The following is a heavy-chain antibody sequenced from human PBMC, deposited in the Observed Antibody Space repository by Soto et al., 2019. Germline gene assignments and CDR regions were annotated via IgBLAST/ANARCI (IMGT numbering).Heavy chain of an antibody. CDR3: ARASSEIAGYGGNEGEDY. CDR2: ISYDGSNK. D-gene: IGHD4-17*01. V-gene: IGHV3-30-3*01. J-gene: IGHJ4*02. CDR1: GFTFSSYA. Sequence: GGSLRLSCAASGFTFSSYAMHWVRQAPGKGLEWVAVISYDGSNKYYADSVKGRFTISRDNSKNTLYLQMNSLRAEDTAVYYCARASSEIAGYGGNEGEDYWGQGTLVTVSS.